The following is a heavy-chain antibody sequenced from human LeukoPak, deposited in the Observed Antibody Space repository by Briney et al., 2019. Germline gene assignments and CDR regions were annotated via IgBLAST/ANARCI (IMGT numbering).Heavy chain of an antibody. CDR3: ARMGAENGALGD. D-gene: IGHD3-16*01. J-gene: IGHJ4*02. Sequence: ASVKVSCKASGYTFTNYGISWVRQAPGQGLEWMGWISAYSGYTHYAQKVQGRVTVTTEASTSTAYMELSSLRSEDTAVYYCARMGAENGALGDWGQGTLVTVSS. CDR1: GYTFTNYG. V-gene: IGHV1-18*01. CDR2: ISAYSGYT.